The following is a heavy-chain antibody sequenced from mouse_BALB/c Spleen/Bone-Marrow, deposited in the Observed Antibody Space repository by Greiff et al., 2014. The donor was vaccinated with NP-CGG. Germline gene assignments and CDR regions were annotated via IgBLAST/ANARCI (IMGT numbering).Heavy chain of an antibody. J-gene: IGHJ4*01. Sequence: QVQLKESGPDLVAPSQSLSITCTVSGFSLTLYGVHWVRQSPGKGLEWLVVIWSDGTTTYNSALESRLSISKDNSKSQVFLKLNSLQTDDTAMYYCARHERGYPYAMDYWGQGTSVTVSS. CDR2: IWSDGTT. CDR1: GFSLTLYG. D-gene: IGHD2-2*01. CDR3: ARHERGYPYAMDY. V-gene: IGHV2-6-2*01.